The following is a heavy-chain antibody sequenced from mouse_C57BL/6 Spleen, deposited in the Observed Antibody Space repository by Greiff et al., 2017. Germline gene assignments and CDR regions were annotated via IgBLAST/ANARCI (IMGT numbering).Heavy chain of an antibody. J-gene: IGHJ4*01. Sequence: EVKLMESGAGLVKPGGSLKLSCAASGFPFSSYAMSWVRQTPEKRLEWVAYISSGGDYIYYADTVKGRFTISRDNARNTLYLQMSSLKSEDTAMYYCTTTYDDYAMDYWGQGTSVTVSS. V-gene: IGHV5-9-1*02. D-gene: IGHD2-12*01. CDR3: TTTYDDYAMDY. CDR1: GFPFSSYA. CDR2: ISSGGDYI.